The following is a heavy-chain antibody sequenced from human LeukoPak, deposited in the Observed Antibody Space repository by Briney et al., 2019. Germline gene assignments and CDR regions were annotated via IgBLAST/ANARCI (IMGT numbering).Heavy chain of an antibody. V-gene: IGHV4-31*03. CDR3: ASSDISTGAADY. Sequence: SETLSLTCTVSGGSISTGDYYWSWIRQHPGKGLEWIGYIYYSGSTYYNPSLKSRVTISVDTSKNQFSLKLSSVTAADTAVYYCASSDISTGAADYWGQGTLVTVSS. D-gene: IGHD3-9*01. J-gene: IGHJ4*02. CDR2: IYYSGST. CDR1: GGSISTGDYY.